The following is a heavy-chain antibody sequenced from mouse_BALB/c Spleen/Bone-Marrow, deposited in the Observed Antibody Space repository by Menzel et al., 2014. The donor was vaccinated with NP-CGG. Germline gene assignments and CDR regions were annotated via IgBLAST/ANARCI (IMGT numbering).Heavy chain of an antibody. V-gene: IGHV5-6-3*01. CDR1: GFTFSSYG. CDR2: INRNGGST. CDR3: ARDRGWLLRIAY. J-gene: IGHJ3*01. D-gene: IGHD2-3*01. Sequence: EVKLVESGGGLVQPGGSLKLSCAASGFTFSSYGMSWVRQTPDKRLELVATINRNGGSTYYPDSVKGRFTISRDNAKNTLYLQMSSLKSEDTAMYYCARDRGWLLRIAYWGQGTLVTVSA.